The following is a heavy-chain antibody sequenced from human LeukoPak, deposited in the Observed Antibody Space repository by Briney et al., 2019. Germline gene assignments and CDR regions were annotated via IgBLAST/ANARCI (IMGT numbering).Heavy chain of an antibody. CDR3: AGVIIGWHADY. CDR2: IYYTGST. J-gene: IGHJ4*02. V-gene: IGHV4-39*07. CDR1: GGSVSSSDYY. Sequence: PSETLSLTCTVSGGSVSSSDYYWGWVRQPPGKGLEWIGCIYYTGSTYYTPSLKSRVTMSVDTSKNQFSLILSSVTAADTAVYYCAGVIIGWHADYWGQGTLVTVSS. D-gene: IGHD6-19*01.